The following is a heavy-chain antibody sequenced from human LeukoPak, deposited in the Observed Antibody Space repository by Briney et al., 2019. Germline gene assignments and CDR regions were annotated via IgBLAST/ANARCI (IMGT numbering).Heavy chain of an antibody. D-gene: IGHD5-24*01. V-gene: IGHV4-59*01. CDR2: IYNNAST. Sequence: SETLSLTCSVSGGSISRYYWSWVRQPPGKGLEWIGYIYNNASTSYTPSLKSRLFMSVDTSTNKVSLKLRSVTEADTAIYYCAREGRDGFNEYWGQGTLVIVSS. CDR1: GGSISRYY. CDR3: AREGRDGFNEY. J-gene: IGHJ4*02.